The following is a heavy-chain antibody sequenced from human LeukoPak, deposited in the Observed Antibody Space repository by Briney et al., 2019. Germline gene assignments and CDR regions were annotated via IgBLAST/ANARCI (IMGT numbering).Heavy chain of an antibody. CDR3: ARADYFYGGMDV. CDR2: INPNSGGT. J-gene: IGHJ6*02. Sequence: ASVKVSCKASGYTFTGYYMHWVRQAPGQGLEWMGWINPNSGGTNYAQKFQGRVTMTRDTSFSTAYMELSRLRSDDTAVYYCARADYFYGGMDVWGQGTTVTVSS. V-gene: IGHV1-2*02. CDR1: GYTFTGYY.